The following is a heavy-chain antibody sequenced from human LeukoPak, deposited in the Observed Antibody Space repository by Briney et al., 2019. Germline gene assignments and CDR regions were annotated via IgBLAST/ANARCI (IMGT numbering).Heavy chain of an antibody. CDR2: MHYSGST. Sequence: SETLSLTCTVSGGSISSSSYYWGWIRQPPGKGLEWIGYMHYSGSTNYNPSLKSRVTISVDTSKNQISLKLSSVTAADTAVYYCARWILYSSGSYSDYWGQGTLVTVSS. D-gene: IGHD3-10*01. CDR1: GGSISSSSYY. J-gene: IGHJ4*02. CDR3: ARWILYSSGSYSDY. V-gene: IGHV4-61*05.